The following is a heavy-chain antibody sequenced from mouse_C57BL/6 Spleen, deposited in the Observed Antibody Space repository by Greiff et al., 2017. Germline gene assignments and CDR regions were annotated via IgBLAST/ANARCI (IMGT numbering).Heavy chain of an antibody. J-gene: IGHJ3*01. V-gene: IGHV2-4*01. CDR2: IWSGGST. Sequence: VKLVESGPGLVQPSQSLSITCTVSGFSLTSYGVHWVRQPPGKGLEWLGVIWSGGSTDYNAAFISRLSISKDNSKSQVFFKMNSLQADDAAKYYCAEGERSAWFAYWGQGTLVTVAA. CDR3: AEGERSAWFAY. CDR1: GFSLTSYG.